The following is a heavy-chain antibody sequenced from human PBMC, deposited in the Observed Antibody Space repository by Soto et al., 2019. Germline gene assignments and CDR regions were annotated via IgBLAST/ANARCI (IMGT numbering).Heavy chain of an antibody. CDR2: ISSSSSTI. CDR3: ARPLNYYDSSGSPYY. D-gene: IGHD3-22*01. Sequence: LRLSCAASGFTFSSYSMNWVRQAPGKGLEWVSYISSSSSTIYYADSVKGRFTISRDNAKNSLYLQMNSLRDEDTAVYYCARPLNYYDSSGSPYYWGQGTLVTVSS. CDR1: GFTFSSYS. V-gene: IGHV3-48*02. J-gene: IGHJ4*02.